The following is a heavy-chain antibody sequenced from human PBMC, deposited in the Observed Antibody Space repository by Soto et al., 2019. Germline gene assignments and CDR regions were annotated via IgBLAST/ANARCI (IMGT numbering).Heavy chain of an antibody. CDR3: AKSGDYDYVWGSRAPKPGPYYYYGMDV. J-gene: IGHJ6*02. Sequence: GGSLRLSCAASGFTFSSYGMHWVRQAPGKGLEWVAVISYDGSNKYYADSVKGRFTISRDNSKNTLYLQMNSLRAEDTAVYYCAKSGDYDYVWGSRAPKPGPYYYYGMDVWGQGTTVTVSS. D-gene: IGHD3-16*01. CDR2: ISYDGSNK. CDR1: GFTFSSYG. V-gene: IGHV3-30*18.